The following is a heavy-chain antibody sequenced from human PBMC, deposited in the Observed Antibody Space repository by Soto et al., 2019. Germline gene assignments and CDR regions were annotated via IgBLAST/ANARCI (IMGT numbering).Heavy chain of an antibody. CDR1: GYSFTSYW. D-gene: IGHD3-3*01. J-gene: IGHJ6*02. CDR3: ARLEVTIFGVVIPPYYGMDV. Sequence: GESLKISCKGSGYSFTSYWIGWVRQMPGKGLEWMGIIYPGDSDTRYSPSFQGQVTISADKSISTAYLQWSSLKASDTAMYYCARLEVTIFGVVIPPYYGMDVWGQGTTVTVSS. CDR2: IYPGDSDT. V-gene: IGHV5-51*01.